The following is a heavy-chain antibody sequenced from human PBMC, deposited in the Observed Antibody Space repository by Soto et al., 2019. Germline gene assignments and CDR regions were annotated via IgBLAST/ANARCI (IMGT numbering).Heavy chain of an antibody. Sequence: GGSLRLSCAASGFTFSSYAMSWVRQAPGKGLEWVSAISGSGGSTYYADSVKGRFTISRDNSKNTLYLQMNSLRAEDTAVYYCVTNPVWHYYYGMDVRGQGTTVTVSS. CDR2: ISGSGGST. J-gene: IGHJ6*02. V-gene: IGHV3-23*01. D-gene: IGHD3-16*01. CDR3: VTNPVWHYYYGMDV. CDR1: GFTFSSYA.